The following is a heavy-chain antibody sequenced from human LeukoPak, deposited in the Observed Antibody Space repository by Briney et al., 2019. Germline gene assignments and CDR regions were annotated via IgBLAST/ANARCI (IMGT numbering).Heavy chain of an antibody. V-gene: IGHV4-34*01. D-gene: IGHD4-17*01. J-gene: IGHJ4*02. CDR1: GGSFSGYY. CDR2: VNHGGTT. CDR3: ARVVYGDSSKDFDY. Sequence: SETLSLTCAVYGGSFSGYYWTWIRQPPGRGLEWIGEVNHGGTTNYNPSLKSRVIISTDTSKNQFSLNLNSVTAADTAVYYCARVVYGDSSKDFDYWGQGTLVTVSS.